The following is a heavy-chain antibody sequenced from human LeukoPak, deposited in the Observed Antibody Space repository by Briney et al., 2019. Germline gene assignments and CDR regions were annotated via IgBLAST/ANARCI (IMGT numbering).Heavy chain of an antibody. Sequence: PGRSLRLSCTASGFTFADHPMTWFRPAPGKGLEWVGFIRGKHYDGTTEYAASVKGRFTISRDDSKSVAYLQMNSLKTEDTAVYYCTRGNWNPGYWGQGTLVTVSS. CDR2: IRGKHYDGTT. D-gene: IGHD1-20*01. J-gene: IGHJ4*02. CDR1: GFTFADHP. CDR3: TRGNWNPGY. V-gene: IGHV3-49*03.